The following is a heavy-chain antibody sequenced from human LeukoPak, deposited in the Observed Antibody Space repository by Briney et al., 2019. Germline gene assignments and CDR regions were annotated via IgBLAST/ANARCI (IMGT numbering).Heavy chain of an antibody. CDR2: ISAYNGNT. CDR1: GYTFTSYG. J-gene: IGHJ6*03. V-gene: IGHV1-18*01. Sequence: ASVKVSCKASGYTFTSYGISWVRQAPGQGLEWMGWISAYNGNTNYAQKLQGRVTMTTDTSTSTAYMELRSLRSDDTAVYYCARVNYDFWSGCYTGEWYYYYMDVWGKGTTVTVSS. D-gene: IGHD3-3*01. CDR3: ARVNYDFWSGCYTGEWYYYYMDV.